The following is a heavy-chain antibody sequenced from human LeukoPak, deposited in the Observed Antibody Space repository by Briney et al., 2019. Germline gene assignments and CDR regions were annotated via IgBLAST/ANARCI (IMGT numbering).Heavy chain of an antibody. CDR1: GGSFSSSGYY. CDR2: ISNSGNT. CDR3: ARDRGRDYFDY. J-gene: IGHJ4*02. V-gene: IGHV4-31*03. Sequence: SETLSLTCTVSGGSFSSSGYYWTWIRQHPGEGLEWIGYISNSGNTYYNPSLKSRVAISVDTSENQFSLKLSSVTAADTAVYYCARDRGRDYFDYWGQGTLVTVSS.